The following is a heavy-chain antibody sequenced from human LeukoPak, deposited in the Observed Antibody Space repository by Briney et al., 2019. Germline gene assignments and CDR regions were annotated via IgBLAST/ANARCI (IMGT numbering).Heavy chain of an antibody. CDR2: ISYDGSNK. Sequence: PGRSLRLSCAASGFTFSSYGMHWVRQAPGKGLEWVAVISYDGSNKYYADSVKGRFTISRDNSKNTLYLQMNSLRAEDTAVYYCAKDLVGATYNFDYWGQGTLVTVSS. V-gene: IGHV3-30*18. J-gene: IGHJ4*02. D-gene: IGHD1-26*01. CDR1: GFTFSSYG. CDR3: AKDLVGATYNFDY.